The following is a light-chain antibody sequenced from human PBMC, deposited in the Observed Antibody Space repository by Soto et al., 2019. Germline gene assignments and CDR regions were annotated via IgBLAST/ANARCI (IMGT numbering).Light chain of an antibody. CDR2: DVS. CDR1: SSDVGGYNY. V-gene: IGLV2-14*01. Sequence: QSALTQPASVSGSPGQSITISCTGTSSDVGGYNYVSWYQQHPGKAPKLMIYDVSNRPSGVSNRFSGSKSGNTASLTISVFQAEDEADYYCSSYTSSSSPYVFGTGTKVTVL. CDR3: SSYTSSSSPYV. J-gene: IGLJ1*01.